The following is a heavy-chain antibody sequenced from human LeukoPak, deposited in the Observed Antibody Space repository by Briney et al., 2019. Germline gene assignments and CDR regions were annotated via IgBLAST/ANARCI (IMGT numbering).Heavy chain of an antibody. V-gene: IGHV1-69*13. Sequence: GASVTVSFKCSGGTFINYAISWVRQAPGQGGEGMGGIIPIFGTENYAQRFQGRVTNNAEESTSTAYMEVSGLRDEDTDVYYCARGVVPAAMDAFDIWGQGTMVTVSS. CDR1: GGTFINYA. J-gene: IGHJ3*02. CDR2: IIPIFGTE. D-gene: IGHD2-2*01. CDR3: ARGVVPAAMDAFDI.